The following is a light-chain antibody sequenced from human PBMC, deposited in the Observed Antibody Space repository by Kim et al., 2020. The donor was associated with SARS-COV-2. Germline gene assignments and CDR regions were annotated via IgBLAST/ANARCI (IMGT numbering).Light chain of an antibody. V-gene: IGKV1-5*01. J-gene: IGKJ1*01. CDR2: DAT. Sequence: ASVGHRVTLTCRASQSVDSWLAWYQQKPGKAPKRLIYDATGLQSGVPSRFSASGSETEFTLTISSLQPDDFATYYCQQYNTYPRTFGQGTKVDIK. CDR1: QSVDSW. CDR3: QQYNTYPRT.